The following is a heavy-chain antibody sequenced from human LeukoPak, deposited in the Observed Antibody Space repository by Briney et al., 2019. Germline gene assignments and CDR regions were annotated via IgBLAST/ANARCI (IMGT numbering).Heavy chain of an antibody. Sequence: PGGSLRLSCAASGFTFSNYDMHWVRQAPGKGLEWVAIISYDGNNKYYADSVKGRFTISRDNSKNTLYLQMNSLRAEDTAVYYCATDGDYDILTAYYSYYYMDVWGKGTTVTISS. CDR1: GFTFSNYD. CDR3: ATDGDYDILTAYYSYYYMDV. J-gene: IGHJ6*03. V-gene: IGHV3-30*03. D-gene: IGHD3-9*01. CDR2: ISYDGNNK.